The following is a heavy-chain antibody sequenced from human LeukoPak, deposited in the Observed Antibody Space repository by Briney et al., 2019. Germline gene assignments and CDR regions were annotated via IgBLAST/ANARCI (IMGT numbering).Heavy chain of an antibody. J-gene: IGHJ3*02. CDR2: ISSSSSYK. V-gene: IGHV3-21*01. CDR1: GFTFSSYT. Sequence: GGSLRLSCAASGFTFSSYTMNWVRQAPGKGLEWVSSISSSSSYKYYADSVKGRFTISRDNAKNSLYLQMNSLRAEDTAVYYCARDSLLRGSWAFDIWGQGTMVTVSS. CDR3: ARDSLLRGSWAFDI. D-gene: IGHD3-22*01.